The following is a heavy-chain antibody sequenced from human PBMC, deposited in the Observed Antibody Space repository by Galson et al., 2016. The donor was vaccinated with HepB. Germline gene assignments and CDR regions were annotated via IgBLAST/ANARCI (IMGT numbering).Heavy chain of an antibody. Sequence: SCKASGYSLSSYGISWVRQAPGQGLEWMGWTSGYSGSTDYAQKIRGRVTMSRDTSTSTAYMELRSLRSDDTAVYYCARISHKYYYYYMDVWGKGTPVTVSS. J-gene: IGHJ6*03. V-gene: IGHV1-18*04. CDR2: TSGYSGST. CDR1: GYSLSSYG. CDR3: ARISHKYYYYYMDV.